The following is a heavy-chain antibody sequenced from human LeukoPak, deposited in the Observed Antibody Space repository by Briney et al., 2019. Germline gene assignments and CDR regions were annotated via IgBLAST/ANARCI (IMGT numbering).Heavy chain of an antibody. CDR1: GFTFSDSY. D-gene: IGHD1-26*01. Sequence: GGSLRLSCAASGFTFSDSYMTWIRQAPGKGLEWLSYISPSSHDISYADSVKGRFTISRDNAKNSLYLQMNSLRDEDTAVYYCARVRGRVGASGTYYFDYWGQGTQVTVSS. CDR2: ISPSSHDI. V-gene: IGHV3-11*01. J-gene: IGHJ4*02. CDR3: ARVRGRVGASGTYYFDY.